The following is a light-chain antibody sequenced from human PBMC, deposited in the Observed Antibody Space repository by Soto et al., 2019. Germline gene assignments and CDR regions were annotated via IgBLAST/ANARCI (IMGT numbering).Light chain of an antibody. Sequence: EVVMRQYPATLSGSPGEGATLSCRASQGIGDTLAWYQHKPGQTPRLLIYDASNRATGILARFSGSGSGTDFTLTISSLEPEDFAVYYCQQRSNWPPTFGQGTRLE. CDR1: QGIGDT. V-gene: IGKV3-11*01. CDR3: QQRSNWPPT. CDR2: DAS. J-gene: IGKJ5*01.